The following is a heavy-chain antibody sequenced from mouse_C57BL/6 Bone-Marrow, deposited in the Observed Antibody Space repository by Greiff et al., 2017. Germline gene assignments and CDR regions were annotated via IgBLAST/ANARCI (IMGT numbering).Heavy chain of an antibody. CDR3: AREGQLRLTVFAY. V-gene: IGHV1-72*01. D-gene: IGHD3-2*02. CDR1: GYTFTSSW. J-gene: IGHJ3*01. CDR2: IDPNSGGT. Sequence: VQLQQPGAELVKPGASVKLSCKASGYTFTSSWMHWVEQRPGRGLEWIGRIDPNSGGTKYTEKFKGKATLTVDKPSSTAYLQLSSLTSEDSAVYYCAREGQLRLTVFAYWGQGTLVTVSA.